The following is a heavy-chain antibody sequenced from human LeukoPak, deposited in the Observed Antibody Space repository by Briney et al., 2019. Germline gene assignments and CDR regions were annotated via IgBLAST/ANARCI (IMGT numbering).Heavy chain of an antibody. D-gene: IGHD3-9*01. Sequence: GGSLRLSCAASGFTFSTYALSWVRQAPGKGLEWVSGIRSSGGTTFYADFVKGRFTISRDNSKSTLFLRMNSLRAEDTAIYYCAKSSDYDILTGHLDYWGQGTLVTVSS. J-gene: IGHJ4*02. CDR1: GFTFSTYA. CDR2: IRSSGGTT. V-gene: IGHV3-23*01. CDR3: AKSSDYDILTGHLDY.